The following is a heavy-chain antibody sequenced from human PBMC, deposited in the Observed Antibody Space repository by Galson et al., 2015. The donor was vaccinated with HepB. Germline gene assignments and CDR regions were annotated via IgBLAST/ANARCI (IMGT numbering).Heavy chain of an antibody. Sequence: SLRLSCAASGFTFSSYSMNWVRQAPGKGLEWVSYISSSSSTIYYADPVKGRFTISRDNAKNSLYLQMNSLRDEDTAVYYCARDRTLNYDSIWGDYYYYVMDVWGQGTTVTVSS. J-gene: IGHJ6*02. CDR2: ISSSSSTI. V-gene: IGHV3-48*02. D-gene: IGHD3-16*01. CDR1: GFTFSSYS. CDR3: ARDRTLNYDSIWGDYYYYVMDV.